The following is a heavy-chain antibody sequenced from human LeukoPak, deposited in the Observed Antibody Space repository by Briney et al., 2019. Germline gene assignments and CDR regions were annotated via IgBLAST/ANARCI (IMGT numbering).Heavy chain of an antibody. CDR1: GFTFSSYG. CDR2: IRYDGSNK. J-gene: IGHJ4*02. Sequence: PGGSLRLSCAASGFTFSSYGMHWVRQAPGKGLEWVAFIRYDGSNKYYADSVKGRFTISRDDSKNTLYLQMNSPRAEDTAVYYCAKDSPMVRGVIGPLDYWGQGTLVTVSS. V-gene: IGHV3-30*02. CDR3: AKDSPMVRGVIGPLDY. D-gene: IGHD3-10*01.